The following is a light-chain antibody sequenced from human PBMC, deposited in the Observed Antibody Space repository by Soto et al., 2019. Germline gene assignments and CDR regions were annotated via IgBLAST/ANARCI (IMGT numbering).Light chain of an antibody. CDR3: QQYGSSHPYT. Sequence: EIVLTQSPATLSLSPGERATLSCRASQSVGSNYLAWYQQKPGQAPRLLIYAASSRASDSSDRFSGSGSGTDFPLNISRMEPEDFAVYYCQQYGSSHPYTFGQGTKLEI. CDR2: AAS. CDR1: QSVGSNY. J-gene: IGKJ2*01. V-gene: IGKV3-20*01.